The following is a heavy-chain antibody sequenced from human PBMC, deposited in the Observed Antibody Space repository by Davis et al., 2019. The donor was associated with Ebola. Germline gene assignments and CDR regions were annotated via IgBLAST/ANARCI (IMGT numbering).Heavy chain of an antibody. D-gene: IGHD3-22*01. Sequence: ASVKVSCKASGYTFTSYGISWVRQAPGKGLEWMGWISGYNGNTNYAQKFQGRVTMTTDTSTTTVHMELRSLTSDDTAMYYCARSSDFLLSPLDYWGQGMMVTVSS. CDR3: ARSSDFLLSPLDY. J-gene: IGHJ4*02. CDR2: ISGYNGNT. CDR1: GYTFTSYG. V-gene: IGHV1-18*01.